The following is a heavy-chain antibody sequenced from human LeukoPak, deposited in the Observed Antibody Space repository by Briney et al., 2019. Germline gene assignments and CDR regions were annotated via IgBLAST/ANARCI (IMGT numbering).Heavy chain of an antibody. V-gene: IGHV4-34*01. CDR3: ARGALHNWFDP. CDR1: GGSFSGYY. CDR2: IYHSGST. J-gene: IGHJ5*02. Sequence: PSETLSLTCAVYGGSFSGYYWSWIRQPPGKGLEWIGSIYHSGSTCYNPSLKSRVTISVDTSKNQFSLKLSSVTAADTAVYYCARGALHNWFDPWGQGTLVTVSS.